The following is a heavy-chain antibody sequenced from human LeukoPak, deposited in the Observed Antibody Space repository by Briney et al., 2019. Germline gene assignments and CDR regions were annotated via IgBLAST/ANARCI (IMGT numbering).Heavy chain of an antibody. CDR3: AKPQYSSSWTSDAFDI. V-gene: IGHV3-53*01. CDR1: GFTVSSNY. Sequence: GGSLRLSCAASGFTVSSNYMSWVRQAPGKGLEWVSVFYSGGSTYYADSVKGRFTISRDNSKNTLYLQMNSLRAEDTAVYYCAKPQYSSSWTSDAFDIWGRGTIVTVSS. D-gene: IGHD6-13*01. CDR2: FYSGGST. J-gene: IGHJ3*02.